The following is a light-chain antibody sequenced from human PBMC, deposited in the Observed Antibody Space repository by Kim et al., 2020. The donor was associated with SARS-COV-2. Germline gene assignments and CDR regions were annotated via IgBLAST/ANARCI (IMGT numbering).Light chain of an antibody. V-gene: IGKV3-20*01. CDR1: QSVSSTY. J-gene: IGKJ1*01. CDR2: GAS. Sequence: CPGERATLSCRASQSVSSTYLAWYQQKPGQAPRLLIYGASSRATAIPDRFSGSGSGTDFTLTISRLEPEDFAVYFCQQYGSSPTTFGQGTKVDIK. CDR3: QQYGSSPTT.